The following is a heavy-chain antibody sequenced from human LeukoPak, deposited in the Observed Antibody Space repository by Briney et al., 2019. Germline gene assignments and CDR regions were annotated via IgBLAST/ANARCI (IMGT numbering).Heavy chain of an antibody. Sequence: SETLSLTCTVSGGSISSGDYYWSWIRQPPGKGLEWIGYIYYSGSTYYNPSLKSRVTISVDASRNQFSLNLSSVTAADTAVYYCARDAPRGFDYWGQGTLVTVSS. V-gene: IGHV4-30-4*01. CDR2: IYYSGST. CDR1: GGSISSGDYY. CDR3: ARDAPRGFDY. J-gene: IGHJ4*02.